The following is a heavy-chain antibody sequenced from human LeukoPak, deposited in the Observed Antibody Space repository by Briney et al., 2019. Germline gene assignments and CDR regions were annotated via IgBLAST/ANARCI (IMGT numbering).Heavy chain of an antibody. J-gene: IGHJ5*02. CDR2: ISDDGSTK. CDR3: ARDLIAVTGTGFWFDP. D-gene: IGHD6-19*01. Sequence: GGSLRLSCAASGFTFSTYAIHWVRQAPGKGLEWEAVISDDGSTKYYADSVKGRFTISRDNSKNMLYLQMNSLRAEDSAVYYCARDLIAVTGTGFWFDPRGQGTLVTVSS. V-gene: IGHV3-30-3*01. CDR1: GFTFSTYA.